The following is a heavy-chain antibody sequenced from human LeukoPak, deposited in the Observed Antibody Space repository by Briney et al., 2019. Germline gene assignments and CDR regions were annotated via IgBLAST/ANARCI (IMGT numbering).Heavy chain of an antibody. D-gene: IGHD3-22*01. CDR3: ARYYYDSSDLKVGYFDY. J-gene: IGHJ4*02. Sequence: ASVTVSCKASGYTFTSYYMHWVRQAPGQGLEWMGIINPSGGSTSYAQKFQGRVTMTRDMSTSTVYMELSSLRSEDTAVYYCARYYYDSSDLKVGYFDYWGQGTLVTVSS. V-gene: IGHV1-46*01. CDR2: INPSGGST. CDR1: GYTFTSYY.